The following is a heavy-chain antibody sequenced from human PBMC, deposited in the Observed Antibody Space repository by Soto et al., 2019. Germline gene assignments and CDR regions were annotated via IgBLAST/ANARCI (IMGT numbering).Heavy chain of an antibody. Sequence: PGGSLRLSCAASGFTFSSYSMNWVRQAPGKGLEWVSSISSSSSYIYYADSVKGRFTISRDNAKNSLYLQMNSLRAEDTAVYYCARDQEVTEDYIHFGYCMDFWGQGTTVTVSS. CDR1: GFTFSSYS. V-gene: IGHV3-21*01. J-gene: IGHJ6*02. D-gene: IGHD4-4*01. CDR3: ARDQEVTEDYIHFGYCMDF. CDR2: ISSSSSYI.